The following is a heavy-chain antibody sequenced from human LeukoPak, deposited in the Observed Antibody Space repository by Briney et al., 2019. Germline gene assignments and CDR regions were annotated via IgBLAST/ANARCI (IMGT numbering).Heavy chain of an antibody. CDR2: IRYDGNSK. Sequence: QAGGSLRLSCAASGFTFSSYGMHWVRQAPDKGLEWVAFIRYDGNSKDYADSVKGRFTISRDNSKNTLYLQMNSLRGEDTALYYCAKGGGYSYENYYYYMDVWGKGTTVTVS. CDR3: AKGGGYSYENYYYYMDV. V-gene: IGHV3-30*02. CDR1: GFTFSSYG. J-gene: IGHJ6*03. D-gene: IGHD5-18*01.